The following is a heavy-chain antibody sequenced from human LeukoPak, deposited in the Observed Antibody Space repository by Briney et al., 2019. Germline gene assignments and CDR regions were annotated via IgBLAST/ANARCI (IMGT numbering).Heavy chain of an antibody. J-gene: IGHJ4*02. D-gene: IGHD1-1*01. Sequence: PAGGSLRLSCAASGFTVSSIATACARQAPGKGLEWVSTIRSNGDTTYNADSVKGRFTISRDNSKNTLYLQLNSLRVEDTAIYYCAKGQELDDGVFDSWGQGTLVTVSS. CDR1: GFTVSSIA. V-gene: IGHV3-23*01. CDR2: IRSNGDTT. CDR3: AKGQELDDGVFDS.